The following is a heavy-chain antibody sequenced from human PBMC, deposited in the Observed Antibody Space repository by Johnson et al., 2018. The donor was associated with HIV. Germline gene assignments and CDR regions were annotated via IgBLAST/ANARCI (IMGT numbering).Heavy chain of an antibody. D-gene: IGHD4/OR15-4a*01. V-gene: IGHV3-74*02. CDR1: GFTFSSYG. J-gene: IGHJ3*02. CDR2: IKSHGTSK. CDR3: ARNNGDVTMGDAFDI. Sequence: VQLVESGGGVVQPGRSLRLSCAASGFTFSSYGMHWVRQAPGKGLVWVSRIKSHGTSKYYADSVKGRFTISRDNAKKTLYLQMNSLRAEDTAVYYCARNNGDVTMGDAFDIWGQGTMVTVSS.